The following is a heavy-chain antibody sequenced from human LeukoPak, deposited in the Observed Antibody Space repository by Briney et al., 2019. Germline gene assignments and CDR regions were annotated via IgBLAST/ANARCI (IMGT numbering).Heavy chain of an antibody. D-gene: IGHD3-10*01. CDR2: ISGYNGYT. Sequence: ASVKVSCKASGYTFTNYGVSWVRQAPGQGLEWMGWISGYNGYTNYAQKLQGRVTMTTDTSTSTAYMELRSLRSDDTAVYYCARSGSGRYYYMDVWGKGTTVTVSS. V-gene: IGHV1-18*01. CDR1: GYTFTNYG. CDR3: ARSGSGRYYYMDV. J-gene: IGHJ6*03.